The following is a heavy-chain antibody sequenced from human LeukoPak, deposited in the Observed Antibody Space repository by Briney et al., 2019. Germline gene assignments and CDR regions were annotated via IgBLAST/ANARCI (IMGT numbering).Heavy chain of an antibody. J-gene: IGHJ6*02. CDR3: ARGFVVVPAAMGVDYYYVMDV. V-gene: IGHV3-21*01. Sequence: PGGSLRLSCAASGFTFSSYSMNWVRQAPGKGLEWVSSISSNSSYIYYADSVKGRFTISRDNAKNSLYLQMNSLRAEDTAVYYCARGFVVVPAAMGVDYYYVMDVWGQGTTVTVSS. CDR1: GFTFSSYS. D-gene: IGHD2-2*01. CDR2: ISSNSSYI.